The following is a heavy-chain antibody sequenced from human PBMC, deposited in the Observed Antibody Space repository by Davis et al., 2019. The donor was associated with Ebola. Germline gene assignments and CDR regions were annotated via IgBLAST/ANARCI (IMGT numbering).Heavy chain of an antibody. CDR2: ISPNDYI. D-gene: IGHD2-21*01. CDR1: GFKFSSYS. V-gene: IGHV3-21*01. Sequence: GESLKISCAASGFKFSSYSLTWVRQAPGKGLEWVSSISPNDYIYYGDSVKGRFTISRDIARGSLYLQMDSLRAEDTAVYYCATRTYCGGDCGGVFQHWGQGALVTVSS. CDR3: ATRTYCGGDCGGVFQH. J-gene: IGHJ1*01.